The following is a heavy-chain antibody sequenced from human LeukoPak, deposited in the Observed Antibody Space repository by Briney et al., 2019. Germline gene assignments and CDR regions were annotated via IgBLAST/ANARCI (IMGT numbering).Heavy chain of an antibody. D-gene: IGHD5-24*01. CDR2: IDPSDSYT. V-gene: IGHV5-10-1*01. J-gene: IGHJ3*02. Sequence: GESLRISCKGSGYSFTSYWISWVRQMPGKGLEWMGRIDPSDSYTNYSPSFQGHVTISADKSISTAYLQWSSLKASDTAMYYCASPRGRDGYKSYAFDIWGQGTMVTVSS. CDR3: ASPRGRDGYKSYAFDI. CDR1: GYSFTSYW.